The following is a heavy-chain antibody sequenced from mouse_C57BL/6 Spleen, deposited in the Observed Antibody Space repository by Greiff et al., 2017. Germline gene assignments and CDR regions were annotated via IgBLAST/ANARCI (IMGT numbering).Heavy chain of an antibody. V-gene: IGHV2-2*01. CDR1: GFSLTSYG. J-gene: IGHJ4*01. CDR3: ARKDGYYPYYAMDY. Sequence: QVQLKQSGPGLVQPSQSLSITCTVSGFSLTSYGVHWVRQSPGKGLEWLGVIWSGGSTDSNAAFISRLSISKDNSKSQVFFKMNRLQADDTAIYYCARKDGYYPYYAMDYWGQGTSVTVSS. D-gene: IGHD2-3*01. CDR2: IWSGGST.